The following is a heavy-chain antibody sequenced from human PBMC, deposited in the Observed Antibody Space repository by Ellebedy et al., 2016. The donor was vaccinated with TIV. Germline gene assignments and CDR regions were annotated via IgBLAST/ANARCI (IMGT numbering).Heavy chain of an antibody. V-gene: IGHV3-23*01. CDR2: ISGGGDST. Sequence: GESLKISCAASGFSFSSYAMSWVRQAPGKGLEWVSGISGGGDSTSYADSVKGRFTIPRDNSKNTLYLQMSGLGAEATAVYYCARDPPILIMLVVADYWGQGTLVTVSS. J-gene: IGHJ4*02. D-gene: IGHD3-22*01. CDR1: GFSFSSYA. CDR3: ARDPPILIMLVVADY.